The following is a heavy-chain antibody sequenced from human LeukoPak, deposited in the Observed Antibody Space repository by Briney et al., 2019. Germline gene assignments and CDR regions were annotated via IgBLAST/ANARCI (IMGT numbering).Heavy chain of an antibody. J-gene: IGHJ4*02. CDR2: IYYTGST. D-gene: IGHD1-26*01. V-gene: IGHV4-59*08. CDR1: GGSISSHY. Sequence: SETLSLTCTVSGGSISSHYWSWIRQPPGKGLEWLGYIYYTGSTSYNPSFKSRVTISLDTSKTQFSLKLTSVTAADAAVYYCARQSGGGSYYYFDYWGQGTLVTVSS. CDR3: ARQSGGGSYYYFDY.